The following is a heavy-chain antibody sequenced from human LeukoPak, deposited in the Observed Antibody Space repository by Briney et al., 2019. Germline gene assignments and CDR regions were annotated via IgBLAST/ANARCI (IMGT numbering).Heavy chain of an antibody. D-gene: IGHD1-26*01. CDR3: ARDQEVVGADDAFDI. CDR1: GGSISSYY. Sequence: SETLSLTCTVSGGSISSYYWSWIRQPAGKGLEWIGRIYTSGSTNYNPPLKSRVTMSVDTSKNQFSLKLSSVTAADTAVYYCARDQEVVGADDAFDIWGQGTMVTVSS. J-gene: IGHJ3*02. CDR2: IYTSGST. V-gene: IGHV4-4*07.